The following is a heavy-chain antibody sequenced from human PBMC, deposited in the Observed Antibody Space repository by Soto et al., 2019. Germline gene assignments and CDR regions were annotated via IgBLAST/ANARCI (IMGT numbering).Heavy chain of an antibody. CDR3: ARASMFLWFGEFLGWFDP. Sequence: LRVWCGAAEGTCGAYYGSWLRQTPGKGLEWVSYISSSGSTIYYADSVKGRFTISRDNAKNSLYLQMNSLRAEDTAVYYCARASMFLWFGEFLGWFDPWGQGTLVTVSS. D-gene: IGHD3-10*01. V-gene: IGHV3-11*01. J-gene: IGHJ5*02. CDR1: EGTCGAYY. CDR2: ISSSGSTI.